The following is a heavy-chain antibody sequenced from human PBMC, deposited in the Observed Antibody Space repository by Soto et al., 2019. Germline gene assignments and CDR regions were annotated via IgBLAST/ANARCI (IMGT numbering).Heavy chain of an antibody. CDR2: INAGNGNT. J-gene: IGHJ4*02. Sequence: ASVKVSCMASGYTFTSYAMHWVRQAPGQRLEWMGWINAGNGNTKHSQKFQGRVTITRDTSASTAYMELSSLRSEDTAVDYCARTVGARFHTFDFWGQGTLVTVSS. V-gene: IGHV1-3*01. CDR3: ARTVGARFHTFDF. D-gene: IGHD1-26*01. CDR1: GYTFTSYA.